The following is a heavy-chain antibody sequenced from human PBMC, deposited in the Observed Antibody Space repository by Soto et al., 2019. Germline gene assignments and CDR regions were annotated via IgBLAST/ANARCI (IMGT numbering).Heavy chain of an antibody. CDR2: ISCSCGST. CDR1: GFTFSSYA. D-gene: IGHD2-21*02. J-gene: IGHJ1*01. V-gene: IGHV3-23*01. CDR3: AGAASGSYCGGDCPGT. Sequence: GGSLRLSCAASGFTFSSYAMSWVRQAPGKGLEWVSAISCSCGSTYYADSVKGRFTISRDNSKNTLYLQMNSLRAEDTAVYYCAGAASGSYCGGDCPGTWGQGTLVTVSS.